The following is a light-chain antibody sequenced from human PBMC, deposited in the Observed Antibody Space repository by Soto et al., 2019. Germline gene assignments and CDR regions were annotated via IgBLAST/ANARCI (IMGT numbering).Light chain of an antibody. CDR3: QPYDSWPPIT. CDR2: DAS. V-gene: IGKV3-11*01. Sequence: EVVLTQSPDTLSLPPGERATLSCRASQSISSYLAWYQQKPGQAPRLLIYDASSRATGIPARFSGSGSGTDFTLTISSLQPEDFAVYYCQPYDSWPPITFGQGTRLEIK. CDR1: QSISSY. J-gene: IGKJ5*01.